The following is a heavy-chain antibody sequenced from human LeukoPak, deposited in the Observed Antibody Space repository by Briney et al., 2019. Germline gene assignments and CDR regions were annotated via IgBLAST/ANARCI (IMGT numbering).Heavy chain of an antibody. CDR3: ARAPTVTSYWWFDL. D-gene: IGHD4-17*01. CDR2: IYYNGST. Sequence: PSETLSPTCAVSGGSISSYYWTWIRQPPGKGLEWIGFIYYNGSTDYNPSLKSRVAISVDSSKTQFSLKLTSVTPTDTAVYYCARAPTVTSYWWFDLWGRGTLVTVSS. V-gene: IGHV4-59*01. J-gene: IGHJ2*01. CDR1: GGSISSYY.